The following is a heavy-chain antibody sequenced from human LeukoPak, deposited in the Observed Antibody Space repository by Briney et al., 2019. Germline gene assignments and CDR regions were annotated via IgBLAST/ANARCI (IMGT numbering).Heavy chain of an antibody. Sequence: PGGSLRLSCAASGFTFSSYSMNWVRQAPGKGLEWVSSISSSSSYIYYAESVKGRFTISRDNSKNTLYLQMNSLSAEDTAVYYCASTVSGFGELNNWGQGTLVTVSS. D-gene: IGHD3-10*01. CDR3: ASTVSGFGELNN. CDR1: GFTFSSYS. V-gene: IGHV3-21*01. CDR2: ISSSSSYI. J-gene: IGHJ4*02.